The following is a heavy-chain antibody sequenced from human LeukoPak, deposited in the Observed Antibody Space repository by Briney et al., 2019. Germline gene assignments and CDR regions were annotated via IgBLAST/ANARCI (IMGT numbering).Heavy chain of an antibody. CDR2: ISAYNGNT. D-gene: IGHD2-8*01. CDR3: GRDSPRVEGGGVLRGGGGVYFDY. Sequence: ASVKVSCKASGYTFTSYGISWVRQAPGQGLEWMGWISAYNGNTNYAQKLQGRVTMTTDTSTSTAYMELRSLRSDDTAVYYCGRDSPRVEGGGVLRGGGGVYFDYWGQGTLVTVSS. V-gene: IGHV1-18*01. CDR1: GYTFTSYG. J-gene: IGHJ4*02.